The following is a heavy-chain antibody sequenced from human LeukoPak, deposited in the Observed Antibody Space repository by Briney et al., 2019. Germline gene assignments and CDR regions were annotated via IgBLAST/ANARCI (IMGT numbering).Heavy chain of an antibody. CDR2: ISAYNGNT. CDR3: AREDIVVVPAAGGYYYGMDV. Sequence: ASVKVSCKASGYTFTSYGISWVRQAPGQGLEWMGWISAYNGNTNYAQKLQGRVTMTTGTSTSTAYMELRSLRSDDTAVYYCAREDIVVVPAAGGYYYGMDVWGQGTTVTVSS. D-gene: IGHD2-2*01. V-gene: IGHV1-18*01. J-gene: IGHJ6*02. CDR1: GYTFTSYG.